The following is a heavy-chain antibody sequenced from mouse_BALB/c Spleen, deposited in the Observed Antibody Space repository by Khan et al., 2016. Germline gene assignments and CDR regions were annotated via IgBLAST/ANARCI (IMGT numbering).Heavy chain of an antibody. CDR1: GYTFSNYW. CDR2: FLPGNRKS. J-gene: IGHJ4*01. CDR3: ARAWYSMDY. Sequence: QIQLVQSGAELMKPGASVKISCKATGYTFSNYWIEWVKQRPGHGLEWIGDFLPGNRKSNFNEKVKGKATFTADTSSNTAYMQLSSLTSEDSAVYYCARAWYSMDYWGQGTSVTVSS. V-gene: IGHV1-9*01.